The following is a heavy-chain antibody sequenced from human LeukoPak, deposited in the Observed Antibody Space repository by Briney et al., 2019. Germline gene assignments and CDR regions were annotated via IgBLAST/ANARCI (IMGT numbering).Heavy chain of an antibody. CDR2: INPHSGYT. CDR1: GYTFSGYY. D-gene: IGHD5-18*01. Sequence: ASVKVSCKASGYTFSGYYIHWVRQAPGQGLEWVGWINPHSGYTKFAQKFQGRVTMTRDTSSSTAYMELSRLRSDDTAVYYCARHGTDTAMAPEPLYYYYYYMDVWGKGTTVTISS. J-gene: IGHJ6*03. V-gene: IGHV1-2*02. CDR3: ARHGTDTAMAPEPLYYYYYYMDV.